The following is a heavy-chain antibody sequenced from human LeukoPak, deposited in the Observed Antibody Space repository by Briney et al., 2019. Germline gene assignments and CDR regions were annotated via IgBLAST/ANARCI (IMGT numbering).Heavy chain of an antibody. V-gene: IGHV1-2*06. D-gene: IGHD2-15*01. CDR3: ARDGLSGRWRVVYFDS. CDR2: INPNNGGT. J-gene: IGHJ4*02. CDR1: GGTFSSYA. Sequence: ASVKVSCKGSGGTFSSYAISWVRQAHGEGVEWMGRINPNNGGTNYAQKCQGRVTITREKSISTDYMEVKRLRSDDTAVYYCARDGLSGRWRVVYFDSWGQGTLVTVSS.